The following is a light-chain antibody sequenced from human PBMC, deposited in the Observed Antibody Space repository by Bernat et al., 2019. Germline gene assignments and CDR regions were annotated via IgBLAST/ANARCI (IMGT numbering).Light chain of an antibody. CDR2: AAS. CDR3: QQANNFLFT. CDR1: QDISTW. V-gene: IGKV1-12*01. J-gene: IGKJ3*01. Sequence: DIQMTQSPSSVSASVGDRVTITCRVSQDISTWLAWYQQKPGKAPKLLIYAASTLQRGVPPRFVGSGSGTDFTLTITSLEPEDLATYYCQQANNFLFTLGPGTKVDL.